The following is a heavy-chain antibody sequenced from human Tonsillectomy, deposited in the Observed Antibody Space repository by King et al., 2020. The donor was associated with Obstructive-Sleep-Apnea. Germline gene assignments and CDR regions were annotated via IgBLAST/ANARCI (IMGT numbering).Heavy chain of an antibody. J-gene: IGHJ2*01. CDR2: ITSKSSTR. Sequence: VQLVESGGGLVQPGGSLRLACVASGFTFSTYSWNWVRQVPGKGLEWVSHITSKSSTRFYADSVKGRVTISRDNGKNSLFLQMGSLRDEDTAVYYCARLVDDYGDYVNWFFDLWGRGTLVTVSS. D-gene: IGHD4-17*01. V-gene: IGHV3-48*02. CDR3: ARLVDDYGDYVNWFFDL. CDR1: GFTFSTYS.